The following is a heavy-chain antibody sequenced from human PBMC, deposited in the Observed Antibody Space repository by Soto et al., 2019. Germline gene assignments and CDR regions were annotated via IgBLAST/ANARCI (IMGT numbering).Heavy chain of an antibody. CDR2: ITGAGDGT. D-gene: IGHD5-18*01. V-gene: IGHV3-74*01. CDR3: ARAQKWRQLSLNVFDL. Sequence: GGSLRLSCAASGFNFPDYHMTWVRQTPGKGLMSVSRITGAGDGTLYADSVQGRFTISRDNAKNTVYLHMTGLRVEETAVYYCARAQKWRQLSLNVFDLWGQGTTVTVSS. J-gene: IGHJ3*01. CDR1: GFNFPDYH.